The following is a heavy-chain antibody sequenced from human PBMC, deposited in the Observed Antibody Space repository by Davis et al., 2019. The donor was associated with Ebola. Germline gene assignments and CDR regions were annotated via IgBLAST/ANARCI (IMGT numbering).Heavy chain of an antibody. V-gene: IGHV4-39*01. CDR1: GGSISSSSYY. D-gene: IGHD3-10*01. J-gene: IGHJ5*02. CDR2: IYYSGST. Sequence: SETLSLTCTVSGGSISSSSYYWGWIRQPPGKGLEWIGSIYYSGSTYYNPSLKSRVTISVDTSKNQFSLKLSSVTAADTAVYYCARGRSTTNYYGSGKGWFDPWGQGTLVTVSS. CDR3: ARGRSTTNYYGSGKGWFDP.